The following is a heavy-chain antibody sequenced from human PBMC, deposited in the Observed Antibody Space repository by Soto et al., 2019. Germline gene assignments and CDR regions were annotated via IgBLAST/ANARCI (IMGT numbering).Heavy chain of an antibody. D-gene: IGHD3-10*01. Sequence: QVQLVQSGTEVKKPGASVKVSCKASGYIFTSYDITWVRQAPGQGLEWMGWISGYNGNTNYAQKLQDRVTMTTDTSTSTVYMEVRSLRSDDTAVYYCARFGSAPYYYYGVDVWGQGTTVIVSS. CDR3: ARFGSAPYYYYGVDV. V-gene: IGHV1-18*01. CDR1: GYIFTSYD. J-gene: IGHJ6*02. CDR2: ISGYNGNT.